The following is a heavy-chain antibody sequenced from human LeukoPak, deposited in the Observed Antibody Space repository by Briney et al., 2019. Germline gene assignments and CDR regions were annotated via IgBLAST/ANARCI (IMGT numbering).Heavy chain of an antibody. D-gene: IGHD7-27*01. Sequence: GGSLRLSCAASGFIFSSYWLSWVRQAPGKGLEWVANIKQDGSETYYVDSVKGRFTISRDNAKNSLYLQMNSLRAEDTAVYYCARDANWGSDYWGQGTLVTVSS. CDR2: IKQDGSET. J-gene: IGHJ4*02. V-gene: IGHV3-7*04. CDR3: ARDANWGSDY. CDR1: GFIFSSYW.